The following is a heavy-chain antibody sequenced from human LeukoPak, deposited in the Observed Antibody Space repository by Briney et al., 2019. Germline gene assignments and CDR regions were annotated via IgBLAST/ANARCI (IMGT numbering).Heavy chain of an antibody. CDR1: GFSHSTRGVC. CDR3: ARSRFSPGVGAAGFDY. J-gene: IGHJ4*02. D-gene: IGHD1-26*01. Sequence: SGPALVKPAQTLTLSCTFSGFSHSTRGVCLGLIRQPPGKALECLIRIDWDDDKYYSTSLKTRLTISKDTSKYQVVLTMTNMDPVDTATYYCARSRFSPGVGAAGFDYWGQGTLVTVSS. CDR2: IDWDDDK. V-gene: IGHV2-70*11.